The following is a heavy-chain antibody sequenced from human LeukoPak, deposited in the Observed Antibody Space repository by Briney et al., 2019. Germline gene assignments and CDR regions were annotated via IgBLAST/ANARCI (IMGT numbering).Heavy chain of an antibody. D-gene: IGHD6-19*01. V-gene: IGHV1-8*01. CDR3: ARDRGRAVAGTDYYYYGMDV. Sequence: ASVKVSCKASGYTFTSYDINWVRQATGQGLEWMGWMNPNSGNTGYAQKFQGRVTMTRNTSISTAYMELGSLRSEDTAVYYCARDRGRAVAGTDYYYYGMDVWGQGTTVTVSS. CDR2: MNPNSGNT. J-gene: IGHJ6*02. CDR1: GYTFTSYD.